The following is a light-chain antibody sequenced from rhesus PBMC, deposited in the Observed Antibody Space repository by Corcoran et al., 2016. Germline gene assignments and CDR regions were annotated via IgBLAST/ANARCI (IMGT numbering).Light chain of an antibody. CDR1: ENANNY. CDR3: QHSYGTPLT. V-gene: IGKV1-74*01. CDR2: KAS. J-gene: IGKJ4*01. Sequence: DIQMTQSPSSLSASVGDRVTVTCRTSENANNYLNWYQQKPGKAPKLLIYKASTLQSGVPSRFSGNGSGTEYTFTISSLQPEDVSTYYCQHSYGTPLTFGGGTKVEIK.